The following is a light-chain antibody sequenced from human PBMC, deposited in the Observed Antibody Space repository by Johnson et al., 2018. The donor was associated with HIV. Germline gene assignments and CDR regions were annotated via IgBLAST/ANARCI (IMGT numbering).Light chain of an antibody. CDR2: DNN. Sequence: QSVLTQPPSVSAAPGQKVTISCSGSSSNIGNNYVSWYQQLPGTAPKVLIYDNNKRPSGIPDRFSGSKSGTSATLGITGLQTGDEADYYCGTWDTSLSPGGVFGTGTKVSVL. V-gene: IGLV1-51*01. J-gene: IGLJ1*01. CDR1: SSNIGNNY. CDR3: GTWDTSLSPGGV.